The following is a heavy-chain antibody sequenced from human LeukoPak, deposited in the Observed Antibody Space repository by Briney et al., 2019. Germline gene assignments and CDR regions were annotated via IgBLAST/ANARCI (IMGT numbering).Heavy chain of an antibody. Sequence: PGGSLRLSCAASGFTFSSYAMHWVRQAPGKGLEWVAVISYDGSNKYYADSVKGRFTISRDNSKNTLYLQMNSLRAEDTAVYYCAREEGIQLWLYYFDYWGQGTLVTVSS. V-gene: IGHV3-30-3*01. CDR2: ISYDGSNK. J-gene: IGHJ4*02. D-gene: IGHD5-18*01. CDR3: AREEGIQLWLYYFDY. CDR1: GFTFSSYA.